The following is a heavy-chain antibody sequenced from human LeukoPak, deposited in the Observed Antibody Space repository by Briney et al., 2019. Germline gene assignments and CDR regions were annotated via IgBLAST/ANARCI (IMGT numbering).Heavy chain of an antibody. J-gene: IGHJ6*03. Sequence: PGGSLRLSCAASGFTFSSYAMHWVRQAPGKGLEGVAVISYDGSNKYYADSVKGRFTISRDNSKNTLYLQMNSLRAEDTAVFYCARDFLGYCTSTSCYSYYYYYMDVWGKGTTVTVSS. CDR1: GFTFSSYA. D-gene: IGHD2-2*01. V-gene: IGHV3-30-3*01. CDR3: ARDFLGYCTSTSCYSYYYYYMDV. CDR2: ISYDGSNK.